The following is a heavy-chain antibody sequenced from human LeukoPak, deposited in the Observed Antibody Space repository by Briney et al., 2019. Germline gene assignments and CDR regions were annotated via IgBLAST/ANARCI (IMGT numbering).Heavy chain of an antibody. CDR2: IYTSGST. V-gene: IGHV4-61*02. J-gene: IGHJ4*02. CDR1: GGSISSSSYY. Sequence: KPSETLSLTCTVSGGSISSSSYYWSWIRQPAGKGLEWIGRIYTSGSTNYNPSLKSRVTMSVDTSKSQFSLKLSSVTAADTAVYYCARGSGYSSSFDYWGQGTLVTVSS. CDR3: ARGSGYSSSFDY. D-gene: IGHD6-19*01.